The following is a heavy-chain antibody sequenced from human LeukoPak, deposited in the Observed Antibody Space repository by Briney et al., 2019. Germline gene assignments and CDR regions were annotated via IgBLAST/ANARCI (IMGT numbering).Heavy chain of an antibody. CDR2: ISGSGGST. V-gene: IGHV3-23*01. J-gene: IGHJ4*02. D-gene: IGHD3-22*01. CDR3: VRDDDRPDNGLDY. CDR1: GFTFSSYA. Sequence: GGSRRLSCAASGFTFSSYAMSWVRQAPGKGLEWVSAISGSGGSTYYADSVKGRFTISRDNSKNTLYLQMNSLRAEDTAVYYCVRDDDRPDNGLDYWGQGTLVTVSS.